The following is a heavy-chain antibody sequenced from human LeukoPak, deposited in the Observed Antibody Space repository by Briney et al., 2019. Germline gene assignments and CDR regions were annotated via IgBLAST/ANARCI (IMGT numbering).Heavy chain of an antibody. CDR1: GFTFSGYA. CDR2: ISAGGGGT. CDR3: AKGSSPFDP. D-gene: IGHD2-15*01. Sequence: GGSLRLSCAASGFTFSGYAMSWVRQAPGKGLEWVSTISAGGGGTYYANSVKGRFTISRDNSKNTLYLQMNSLRAEDTAVYYCAKGSSPFDPWGQGTLVTVSS. J-gene: IGHJ5*02. V-gene: IGHV3-23*01.